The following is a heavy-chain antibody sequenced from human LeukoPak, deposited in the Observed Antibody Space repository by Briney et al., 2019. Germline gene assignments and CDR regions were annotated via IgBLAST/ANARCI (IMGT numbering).Heavy chain of an antibody. CDR2: ISYSGTT. Sequence: SETLSLTCTVSGGSISTNNYYWGWIRQPPGKGLEWIGSISYSGTTYYNPSLRSRVAISLDTSKNQFSLKLSSVTAADTAVYYCARQGGLLAFGEPNYYMDVWGKGTTVTISS. D-gene: IGHD3-10*01. V-gene: IGHV4-39*01. J-gene: IGHJ6*03. CDR1: GGSISTNNYY. CDR3: ARQGGLLAFGEPNYYMDV.